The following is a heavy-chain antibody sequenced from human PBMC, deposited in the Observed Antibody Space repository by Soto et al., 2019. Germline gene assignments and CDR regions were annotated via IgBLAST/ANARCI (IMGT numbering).Heavy chain of an antibody. V-gene: IGHV3-33*01. CDR1: GFTFSSYG. CDR2: IWYDGTNK. CDR3: ARFYSGSYYYFDE. J-gene: IGHJ4*02. Sequence: GGSMRLSCAASGFTFSSYGMHWVRQAQGKGLEWVAVIWYDGTNKYYADSVKGRFTISRDNSKNTLFLQMNSLRAEDTAVYYCARFYSGSYYYFDEWGQGTLGTVSS. D-gene: IGHD1-26*01.